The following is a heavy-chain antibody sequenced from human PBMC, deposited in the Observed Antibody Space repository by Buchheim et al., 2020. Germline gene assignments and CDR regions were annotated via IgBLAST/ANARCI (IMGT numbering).Heavy chain of an antibody. V-gene: IGHV4-34*01. J-gene: IGHJ4*02. Sequence: QVQLVESGGGLVKPGGSLRLSCAASGFTFSDYYMSWIRQPPGKGLEWIGEISHSGSTNYNPSVKSRVIISVDTSKNQFSLKLSSVTAADTAVYYCVRYGYCSTTSCFDYWGQGTL. CDR2: ISHSGST. CDR3: VRYGYCSTTSCFDY. CDR1: GFTFSDYY. D-gene: IGHD2-2*01.